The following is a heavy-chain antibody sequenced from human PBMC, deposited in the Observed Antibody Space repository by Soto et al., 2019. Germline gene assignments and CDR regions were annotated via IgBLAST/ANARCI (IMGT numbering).Heavy chain of an antibody. CDR2: ISGSGETT. Sequence: LSLSCAASGFTFSNYAMNWVRQAPGKGLEWVSAISGSGETTYYADPVKGRFAISRDNSKNTLYLQMNSLRAEDTAVYYCAKDYRRCSGGSCDSYYYYYYMDVWGKGTTVTVSS. CDR3: AKDYRRCSGGSCDSYYYYYYMDV. V-gene: IGHV3-23*01. J-gene: IGHJ6*03. CDR1: GFTFSNYA. D-gene: IGHD2-15*01.